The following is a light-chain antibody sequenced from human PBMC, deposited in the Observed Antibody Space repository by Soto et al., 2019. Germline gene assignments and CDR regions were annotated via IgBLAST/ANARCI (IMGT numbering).Light chain of an antibody. CDR2: DNH. V-gene: IGLV1-51*01. CDR3: GTWDINLDTVV. CDR1: SSNIGGNY. J-gene: IGLJ2*01. Sequence: QSVLTQPPSVSAAPGQRVTISCSGSSSNIGGNYVSWYQVVPRTAPKLLIYDNHKRHSGVPDRFSGSKSGTSATLGIADLRAGDEAHYYCGTWDINLDTVVFGGGTKVTVL.